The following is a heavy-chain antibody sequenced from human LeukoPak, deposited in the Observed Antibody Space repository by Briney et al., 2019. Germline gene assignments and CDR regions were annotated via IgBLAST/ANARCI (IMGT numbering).Heavy chain of an antibody. D-gene: IGHD7-27*01. CDR2: IWYDGSQR. V-gene: IGHV3-33*01. CDR3: ARDGTGDLSADY. J-gene: IGHJ4*02. Sequence: GGSLRLSCVASGFIFSTYGLHWVRQSPGRGLEWVSVIWYDGSQRYYADSVKGRFTISRDNSKNTLYLQMNSLRAEDTAVYYCARDGTGDLSADYWGQGTLVTVSS. CDR1: GFIFSTYG.